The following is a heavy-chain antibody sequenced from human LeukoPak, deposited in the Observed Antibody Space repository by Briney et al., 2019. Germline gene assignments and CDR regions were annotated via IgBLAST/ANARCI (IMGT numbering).Heavy chain of an antibody. CDR2: IIPILGIA. D-gene: IGHD3-22*01. CDR1: GGAFTSYA. Sequence: SVKVSCKASGGAFTSYAISWVRHAPGQGLEWMGGIIPILGIANYAQKFQGRVTITADKSTSTAYMELSSLRSEDTAVYYCAYSSGSIYGMDVWGQGTTVTVSS. J-gene: IGHJ6*02. CDR3: AYSSGSIYGMDV. V-gene: IGHV1-69*10.